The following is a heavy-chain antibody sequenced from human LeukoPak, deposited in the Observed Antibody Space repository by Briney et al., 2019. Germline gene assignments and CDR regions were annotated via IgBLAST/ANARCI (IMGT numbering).Heavy chain of an antibody. CDR2: IYTSGST. CDR3: ATYEQQLAFDY. J-gene: IGHJ4*02. Sequence: SETLSLTCTVSGGSMSSYYWGWIRQPAGKGLEWIGRIYTSGSTNYNPSLRSRVTMSIDTSKKKFSLKLSSVTAADTAVYYCATYEQQLAFDYWGQGTLVTVSS. CDR1: GGSMSSYY. D-gene: IGHD6-13*01. V-gene: IGHV4-4*07.